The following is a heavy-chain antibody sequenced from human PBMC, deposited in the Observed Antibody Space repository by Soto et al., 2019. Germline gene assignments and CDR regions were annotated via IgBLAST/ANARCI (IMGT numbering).Heavy chain of an antibody. V-gene: IGHV3-23*01. J-gene: IGHJ3*02. CDR1: GFSFSTYG. CDR2: MSGSGGST. D-gene: IGHD3-22*01. CDR3: AKDRVSSGYPDDGFDI. Sequence: PGGSLRLSCAASGFSFSTYGMSWVRQAPGKGLEWVASMSGSGGSTINADSVKGRFTISRDNVKNTLYLQMNRLRAEDTAVYYCAKDRVSSGYPDDGFDIWGQGTMVTVSS.